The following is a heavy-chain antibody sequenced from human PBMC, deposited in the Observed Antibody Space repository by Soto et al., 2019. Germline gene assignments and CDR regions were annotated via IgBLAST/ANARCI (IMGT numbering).Heavy chain of an antibody. J-gene: IGHJ6*02. CDR2: IYYSGST. CDR1: GGSISSGDYY. CDR3: AREPAYYDFWSGYYRRKNYYGMDV. V-gene: IGHV4-30-4*01. D-gene: IGHD3-3*01. Sequence: SQTLSLTCTVSGGSISSGDYYWSWIRQPPGKGLEWIGYIYYSGSTYYNPSLKSRVTISVDTSKNQFSLKLSSVTAADTAVYYCAREPAYYDFWSGYYRRKNYYGMDVWGQGTTVTVSS.